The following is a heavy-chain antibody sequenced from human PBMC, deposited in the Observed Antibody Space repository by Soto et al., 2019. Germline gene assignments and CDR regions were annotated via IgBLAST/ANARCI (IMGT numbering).Heavy chain of an antibody. J-gene: IGHJ3*02. Sequence: GGSLRLSCAASGFTFDDYAMHWVRQAPGKGLEWVSGISWNSGSIGYADSVKGRFTISRDNAKNSLYLQMNSPRAEDTALYYCAKDGLEAFDIWGQGTMVTVSS. CDR1: GFTFDDYA. CDR2: ISWNSGSI. V-gene: IGHV3-9*01. CDR3: AKDGLEAFDI. D-gene: IGHD3-22*01.